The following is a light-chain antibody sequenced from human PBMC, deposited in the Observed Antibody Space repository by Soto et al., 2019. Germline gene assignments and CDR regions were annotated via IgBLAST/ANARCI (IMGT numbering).Light chain of an antibody. J-gene: IGKJ4*01. CDR3: QQRSKWPST. V-gene: IGKV3-11*01. CDR1: QSVSSY. Sequence: EIVLTQSPATLSLSPGERATLSCRASQSVSSYLAWYQQKPGQAPRLLIYDASNRATGIPARFSGSGSGTDFTLTISSLEPEDFSGYYCQQRSKWPSTFGGGTKVEIK. CDR2: DAS.